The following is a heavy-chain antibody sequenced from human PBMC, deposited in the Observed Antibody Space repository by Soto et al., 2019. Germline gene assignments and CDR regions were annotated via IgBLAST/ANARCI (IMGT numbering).Heavy chain of an antibody. D-gene: IGHD1-26*01. CDR2: FDPEDGET. J-gene: IGHJ6*02. CDR1: GYTLTELS. CDR3: ATDKALSSGSYFGEYGMDV. V-gene: IGHV1-24*01. Sequence: QVQLVQPGAEVKKPGASVKVSCKVSGYTLTELSMHWVRQAPGKGLEWMGGFDPEDGETIYAQKFQGRVTMTEDTSTDTAYMELSSLRSEDMAVYYCATDKALSSGSYFGEYGMDVWGQGTTVTVSS.